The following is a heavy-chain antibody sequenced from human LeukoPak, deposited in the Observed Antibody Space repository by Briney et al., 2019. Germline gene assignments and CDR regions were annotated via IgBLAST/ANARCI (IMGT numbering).Heavy chain of an antibody. V-gene: IGHV3-13*01. Sequence: GGSLRLSCAASGFTFRSYDMHWVRQVTGKGLEWVSAIGISGDTHYLDSVKGRFTISRDNSKNTLYLQMNSLRAEDTAVYYCAKNPFQDYYDSSGPYFDYWGQGTLVTVSS. CDR3: AKNPFQDYYDSSGPYFDY. D-gene: IGHD3-22*01. J-gene: IGHJ4*02. CDR1: GFTFRSYD. CDR2: IGISGDT.